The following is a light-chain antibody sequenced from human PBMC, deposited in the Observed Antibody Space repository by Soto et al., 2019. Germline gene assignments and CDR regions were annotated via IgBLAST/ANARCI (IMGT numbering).Light chain of an antibody. J-gene: IGLJ1*01. V-gene: IGLV1-51*01. CDR3: GTWDSSLSAV. CDR1: SSNIGNNY. CDR2: DND. Sequence: QSVLTQPPSVSAAPGQKVTISCSGSSSNIGNNYVSWYQQLPGTAPKLLIYDNDKRPSGITDRFSGSKSGTSATLGITGLQTGDEADYYCGTWDSSLSAVFGTGTKLTVL.